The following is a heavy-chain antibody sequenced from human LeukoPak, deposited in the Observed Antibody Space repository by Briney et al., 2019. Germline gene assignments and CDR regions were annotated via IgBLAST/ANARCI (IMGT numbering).Heavy chain of an antibody. CDR1: GFTFDDFG. CDR2: ISSSGSAI. V-gene: IGHV3-48*03. J-gene: IGHJ4*02. CDR3: ATKVAGTSHFSY. D-gene: IGHD6-19*01. Sequence: GGSLRLSCAASGFTFDDFGMSWVRLAPGKGLEWISYISSSGSAIQHADSVKGRFAISRDNAKNSLYLEMTSLRAEDTAVYYCATKVAGTSHFSYWGQGTLVTVSS.